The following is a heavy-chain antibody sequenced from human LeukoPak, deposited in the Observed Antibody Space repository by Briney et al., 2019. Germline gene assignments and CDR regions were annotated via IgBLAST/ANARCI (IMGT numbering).Heavy chain of an antibody. V-gene: IGHV3-30-3*01. D-gene: IGHD2-2*01. J-gene: IGHJ5*02. Sequence: GGSLRLSCAASGFTFSSYAMHWVRQAPGKGLEWVAVISYDGSNKYYADSVKGRFTISRDNSKNTLYLQMNSLRAEDTAVYYCARNPRGGYCSSTSCYGWFDPWGQGTLVTVSS. CDR3: ARNPRGGYCSSTSCYGWFDP. CDR1: GFTFSSYA. CDR2: ISYDGSNK.